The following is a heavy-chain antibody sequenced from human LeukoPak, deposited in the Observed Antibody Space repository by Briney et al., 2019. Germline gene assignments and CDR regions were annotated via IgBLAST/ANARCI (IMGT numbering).Heavy chain of an antibody. J-gene: IGHJ5*02. V-gene: IGHV4-39*01. Sequence: SETLSLTCTCSGGSNRSSTYYWGWIRQPPGKGLEWIGSIDYRGTTYYNPSLKSRATISVDTSKNHFSLRLSSVTAADTAVYYCARHTCRGGSCYSIDGFDLWGQGTLVTVSS. CDR3: ARHTCRGGSCYSIDGFDL. CDR2: IDYRGTT. CDR1: GGSNRSSTYY. D-gene: IGHD2-15*01.